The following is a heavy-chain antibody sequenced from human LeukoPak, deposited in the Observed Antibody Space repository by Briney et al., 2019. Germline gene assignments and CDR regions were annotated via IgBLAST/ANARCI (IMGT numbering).Heavy chain of an antibody. CDR2: IYHSGST. Sequence: SETLSLTCTVSGGSISSGGYYWSCIRQPPGKGLEWIGYIYHSGSTNYNPSLKSRVTISVDKSKHQFSLKLSSVTAADTAVYYCARGISSGWYSGVSSGGFDYWGQGTLVTVSS. D-gene: IGHD6-19*01. CDR1: GGSISSGGYY. J-gene: IGHJ4*02. CDR3: ARGISSGWYSGVSSGGFDY. V-gene: IGHV4-30-2*01.